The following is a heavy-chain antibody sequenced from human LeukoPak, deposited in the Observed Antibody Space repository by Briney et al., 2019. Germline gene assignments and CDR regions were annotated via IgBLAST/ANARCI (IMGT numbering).Heavy chain of an antibody. CDR3: AREGGGYYFDY. CDR2: ISAYNGNT. V-gene: IGHV1-18*01. CDR1: GYTFTNYH. D-gene: IGHD1-26*01. J-gene: IGHJ4*02. Sequence: ASVKVSCKASGYTFTNYHMSWVRQAPGQGLEWMGLISAYNGNTNYAQKLQGRVTMTTDTSTSTAYMELRSLRPDDTAVYYCAREGGGYYFDYWGQGTLVTVSS.